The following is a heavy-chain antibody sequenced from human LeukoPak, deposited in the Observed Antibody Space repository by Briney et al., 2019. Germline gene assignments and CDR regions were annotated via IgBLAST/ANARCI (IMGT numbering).Heavy chain of an antibody. V-gene: IGHV3-21*01. CDR2: ISSSSSYI. CDR3: ARVTRHDSSGSGMDV. J-gene: IGHJ6*02. CDR1: GVTFSSYS. Sequence: GGSLRLSCAASGVTFSSYSMNWVRQAPGKGLEWVSSISSSSSYIYYADSVKGRFTISRDNAKNSLYLQMNSLRAEDTAVYYCARVTRHDSSGSGMDVWGQGTTVTVSS. D-gene: IGHD3-22*01.